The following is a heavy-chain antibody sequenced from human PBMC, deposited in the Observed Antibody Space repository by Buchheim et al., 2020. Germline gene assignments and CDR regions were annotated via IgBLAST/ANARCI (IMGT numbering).Heavy chain of an antibody. CDR3: ARITMIESPFDY. CDR2: ISYDGSNK. CDR1: GFTFSSYA. J-gene: IGHJ4*02. Sequence: QVQLVESGGGVVQPGRSLRLSCAASGFTFSSYAMHWVRQDPGKGLEWVAVISYDGSNKYYADSVKGRFTISNDNSKNTLYLQMNSLRAEDTAVYYCARITMIESPFDYWGQGTL. V-gene: IGHV3-30-3*01. D-gene: IGHD3-22*01.